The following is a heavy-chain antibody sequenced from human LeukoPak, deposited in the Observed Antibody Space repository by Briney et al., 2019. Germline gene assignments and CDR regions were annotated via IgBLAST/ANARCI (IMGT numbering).Heavy chain of an antibody. CDR3: ARRDTYSSPNFDY. Sequence: SETLSLTCTVSGGSISSSSYYWGWIRQPPGKGLEWIGSIYYSGSTYYNPSLKSRVTISVDTSKNQCSLKLSSVTAADTAVYYCARRDTYSSPNFDYWGQGTLVTVSS. V-gene: IGHV4-39*01. J-gene: IGHJ4*02. D-gene: IGHD6-13*01. CDR1: GGSISSSSYY. CDR2: IYYSGST.